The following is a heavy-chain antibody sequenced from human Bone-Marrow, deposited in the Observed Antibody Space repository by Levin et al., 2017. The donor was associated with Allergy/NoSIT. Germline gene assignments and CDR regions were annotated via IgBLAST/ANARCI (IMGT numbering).Heavy chain of an antibody. CDR1: GFTFINYA. Sequence: PGGSLRLSCAASGFTFINYAISWVRQTPGKGLEWVSTISGGTGSTYNADSVRGRFTITRDNSRNTVYLQMNSLTADDTALYYCAKATRVTCNGARCYGFDFWGQGTLVTVSS. V-gene: IGHV3-23*01. CDR2: ISGGTGST. D-gene: IGHD4-17*01. J-gene: IGHJ4*02. CDR3: AKATRVTCNGARCYGFDF.